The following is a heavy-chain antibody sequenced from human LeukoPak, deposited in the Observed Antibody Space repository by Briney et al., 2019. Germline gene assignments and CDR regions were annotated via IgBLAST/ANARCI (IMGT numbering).Heavy chain of an antibody. CDR2: INPDGSET. D-gene: IGHD6-19*01. J-gene: IGHJ5*02. Sequence: GGSLRLTCAASGFPFNSYWMSWVRQAPGKGLEWVANINPDGSETRCVDSVKGRFTVSRDNAGNSLFLQVNSLRVEDTAVYYCAGSRVAVTDILDPWGQGTLVTVSP. V-gene: IGHV3-7*01. CDR3: AGSRVAVTDILDP. CDR1: GFPFNSYW.